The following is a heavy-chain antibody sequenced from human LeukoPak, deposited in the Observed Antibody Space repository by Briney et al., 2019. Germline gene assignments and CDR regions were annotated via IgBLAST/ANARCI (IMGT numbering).Heavy chain of an antibody. V-gene: IGHV4-4*07. Sequence: SETLSLTCTVSGGSISSYYWSWIRQPAGKGLEWIGRIYTSGSTNYNPSLKSRVTMSVDTSKNQFSLKLRSVTAADTAVYYYESEGSDSTKSFEHWGQGTLVTVSS. CDR3: ESEGSDSTKSFEH. J-gene: IGHJ1*01. D-gene: IGHD2-2*01. CDR2: IYTSGST. CDR1: GGSISSYY.